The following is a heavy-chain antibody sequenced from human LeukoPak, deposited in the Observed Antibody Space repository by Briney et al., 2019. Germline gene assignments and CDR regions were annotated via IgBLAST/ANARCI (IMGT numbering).Heavy chain of an antibody. J-gene: IGHJ5*02. D-gene: IGHD2-21*02. V-gene: IGHV4-4*07. CDR1: GGSISSYY. CDR3: ARGLAYCGGDCYSNWFDP. CDR2: IYTSGST. Sequence: SETLSLTCTVSGGSISSYYWSWIRQPAGKGLEWIGRIYTSGSTNYNPSLKGRVTMSVDTSKNQFSLKLSSVTAADTAVYYCARGLAYCGGDCYSNWFDPWGQGTLVTVSS.